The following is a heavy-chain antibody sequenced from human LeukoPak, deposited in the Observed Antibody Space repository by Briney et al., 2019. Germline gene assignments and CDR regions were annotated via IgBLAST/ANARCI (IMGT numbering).Heavy chain of an antibody. CDR1: GFVFDTYA. CDR3: AKDLFGDWTALHV. D-gene: IGHD3-10*02. V-gene: IGHV3-23*01. CDR2: ISGSGVSA. Sequence: GGSLRLSCAASGFVFDTYAINWVRQAPGKGLEWVSLISGSGVSADYSDPVRGRFSISRDNSKNTVYLQMNSLGGNDTAVYWCAKDLFGDWTALHVWGRGTVVTVSS. J-gene: IGHJ3*01.